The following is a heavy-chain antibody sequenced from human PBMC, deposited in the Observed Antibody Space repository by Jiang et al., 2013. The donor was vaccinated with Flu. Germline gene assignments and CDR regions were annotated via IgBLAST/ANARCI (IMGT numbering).Heavy chain of an antibody. CDR3: ARAQKXSGFELPFFDY. Sequence: GPGLVKPSETLSLTCTVSRGSIISSSYYWVWIRQPPGKGLEWIGSIYHSGSTYYNPSLKSRVTMSVDTSKNQFSLNVTSVTAADTAVYYCARAQKXSGFELPFFDYWGQGGLVTVSS. CDR1: RGSIISSSYY. V-gene: IGHV4-39*07. D-gene: IGHD5-12*01. J-gene: IGHJ4*02. CDR2: IYHSGST.